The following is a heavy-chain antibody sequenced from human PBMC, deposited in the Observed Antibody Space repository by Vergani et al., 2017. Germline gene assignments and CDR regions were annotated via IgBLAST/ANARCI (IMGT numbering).Heavy chain of an antibody. Sequence: QVQLQQWGAGLLKPSETLSLTCAVYGGSFSGYYWSWIRQPPGKGLEWIGEINHSGSTNYNPSLKSRVTISVDPSKNQFSLKLSSVTAADTAVYYCARVGTQQLDVGYYYYYMDVWGKGTTVTVSS. CDR2: INHSGST. V-gene: IGHV4-34*01. CDR3: ARVGTQQLDVGYYYYYMDV. D-gene: IGHD6-13*01. CDR1: GGSFSGYY. J-gene: IGHJ6*03.